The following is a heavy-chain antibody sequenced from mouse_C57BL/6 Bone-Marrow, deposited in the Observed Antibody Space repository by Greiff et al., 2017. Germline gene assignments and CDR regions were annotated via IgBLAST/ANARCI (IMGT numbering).Heavy chain of an antibody. J-gene: IGHJ3*01. CDR2: IYPANGNT. Sequence: EVKLMESVAELVRPGASDKLSCTASGFNIKNTYMHWVKQRPEQGLEWIGRIYPANGNTKYAQKFQGKATITADTSSNTASLQLSSLSSEDTAIYYCARSPVVDAYWGQGTLVTVSA. V-gene: IGHV14-3*01. CDR1: GFNIKNTY. CDR3: ARSPVVDAY. D-gene: IGHD1-1*01.